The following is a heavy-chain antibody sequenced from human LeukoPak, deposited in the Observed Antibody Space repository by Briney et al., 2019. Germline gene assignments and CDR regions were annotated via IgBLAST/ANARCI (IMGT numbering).Heavy chain of an antibody. CDR3: ARTLYYGDYRSDY. J-gene: IGHJ4*02. D-gene: IGHD4-17*01. CDR2: INHSGST. Sequence: KPSETLSLTCAVYGGSFSGYYWSWIRQPPGKGLEWIGEINHSGSTNYNPSLKSRVTIPVDTSKNQFSLKLSSVTAADTAVYYCARTLYYGDYRSDYWGQGTLVTVSS. CDR1: GGSFSGYY. V-gene: IGHV4-34*01.